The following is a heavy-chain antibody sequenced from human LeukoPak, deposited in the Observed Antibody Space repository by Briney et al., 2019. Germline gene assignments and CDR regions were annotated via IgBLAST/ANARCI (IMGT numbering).Heavy chain of an antibody. CDR2: ISSSGSTI. Sequence: GGSLRLSCAASGFTFSSYEMNWVRQAPGKGLEWVSYISSSGSTIYYADSVKGRFTISRDNAKNSLYLQMNSLRAEDMAVYYCAKDLSSGSRRAYWGQGTLVTVSS. CDR3: AKDLSSGSRRAY. D-gene: IGHD6-19*01. CDR1: GFTFSSYE. J-gene: IGHJ4*02. V-gene: IGHV3-48*03.